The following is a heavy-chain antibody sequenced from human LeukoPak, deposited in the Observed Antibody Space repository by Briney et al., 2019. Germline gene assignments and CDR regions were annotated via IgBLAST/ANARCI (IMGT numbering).Heavy chain of an antibody. D-gene: IGHD4-17*01. Sequence: GGSLRLSCAASGFTFSSYSMNWVRQAPGQGLEWVSSISSSSSYISYADSVKGRFTISRDNAKNSLYLQINSLRAEDTAVYYCARAPSGAYWGAWGQGTLLTVSS. CDR3: ARAPSGAYWGA. V-gene: IGHV3-21*01. CDR1: GFTFSSYS. CDR2: ISSSSSYI. J-gene: IGHJ5*02.